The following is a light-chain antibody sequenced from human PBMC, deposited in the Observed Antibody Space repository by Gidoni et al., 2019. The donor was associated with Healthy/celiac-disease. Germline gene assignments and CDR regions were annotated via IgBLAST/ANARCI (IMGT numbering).Light chain of an antibody. Sequence: QSALTQPASVSGSPGQSITISCTGTSSDVGGYNYFSWYQQQPGKAPKLMIYEVSNRPSGVSNRFSGSKSGNTASLTISGLQAEDEADYYCSSYTSSSTLVFGGGTKLTVL. CDR1: SSDVGGYNY. CDR3: SSYTSSSTLV. J-gene: IGLJ2*01. CDR2: EVS. V-gene: IGLV2-14*01.